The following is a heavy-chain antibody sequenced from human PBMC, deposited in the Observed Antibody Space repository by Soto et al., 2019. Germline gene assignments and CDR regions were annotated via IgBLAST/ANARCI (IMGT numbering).Heavy chain of an antibody. D-gene: IGHD6-19*01. J-gene: IGHJ4*02. Sequence: GASVKVCCKASGYTFTSYGISWVRQAPGQGLEWMGWVNAYNGNTDYAQKFQGRVTMTTDTSTSTAYMELRSLRSDDTAVYYCAREAVSGRTGFDYWGQGTLVPVSS. CDR3: AREAVSGRTGFDY. CDR2: VNAYNGNT. CDR1: GYTFTSYG. V-gene: IGHV1-18*01.